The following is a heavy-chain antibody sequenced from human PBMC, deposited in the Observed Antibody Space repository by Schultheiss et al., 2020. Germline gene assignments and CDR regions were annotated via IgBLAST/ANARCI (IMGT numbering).Heavy chain of an antibody. V-gene: IGHV3-66*01. CDR2: IYSGGST. Sequence: GGSLRLSCAASGFTVSSNYMSWVRQAPGKGLEWVSVIYSGGSTYYADSVKGRFTISRDNSKNTLYLQMNSLRAEDTAVYYCAKVGTIFGVVSTTYFDSWGQGTLVTVSS. J-gene: IGHJ4*02. D-gene: IGHD3-3*01. CDR3: AKVGTIFGVVSTTYFDS. CDR1: GFTVSSNY.